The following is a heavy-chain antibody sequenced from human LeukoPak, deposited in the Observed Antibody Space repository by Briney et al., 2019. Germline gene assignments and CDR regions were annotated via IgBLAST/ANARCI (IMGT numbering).Heavy chain of an antibody. CDR1: GGTFSSYA. D-gene: IGHD5-18*01. V-gene: IGHV1-18*01. CDR2: ISAYNGNT. CDR3: ARDYGPRYGPDELFDY. J-gene: IGHJ4*02. Sequence: ASVKVSCKASGGTFSSYAISWVRQAPGQGLEWMGWISAYNGNTNYAQKLQGRVTMTTDTSTSTAYMELRSLRSDDTAVYYCARDYGPRYGPDELFDYWGQGTLVTVSS.